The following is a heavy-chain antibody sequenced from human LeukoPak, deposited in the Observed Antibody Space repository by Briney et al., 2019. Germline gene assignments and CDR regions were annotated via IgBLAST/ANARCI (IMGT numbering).Heavy chain of an antibody. J-gene: IGHJ3*02. CDR2: INGDGTST. CDR1: GFTFSSYW. V-gene: IGHV3-74*01. Sequence: GGSLRLSCAASGFTFSSYWMHWVRPAPGKGLVGVGRINGDGTSTDYADSVKGRFSISRDNAKNTLYLQMNSLRSEDTAVYYCAKEPHSDYSDHTDSFDIWGQGTMVTVSS. D-gene: IGHD4-17*01. CDR3: AKEPHSDYSDHTDSFDI.